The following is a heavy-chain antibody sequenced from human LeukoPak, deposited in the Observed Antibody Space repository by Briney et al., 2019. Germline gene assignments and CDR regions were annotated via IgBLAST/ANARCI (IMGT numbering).Heavy chain of an antibody. CDR2: IHFTGST. J-gene: IGHJ4*02. V-gene: IGHV4-39*07. CDR3: ARGGGSGSYYSPFVH. D-gene: IGHD3-10*01. CDR1: GGPMSSNSLF. Sequence: SETLSLTCTVSGGPMSSNSLFWGWIRQPPGKGLEWVGSIHFTGSTSYNPSLKSRVTISVDTSKNQFSLKLSSVTAADTAVYYCARGGGSGSYYSPFVHWGQGTLVTVSS.